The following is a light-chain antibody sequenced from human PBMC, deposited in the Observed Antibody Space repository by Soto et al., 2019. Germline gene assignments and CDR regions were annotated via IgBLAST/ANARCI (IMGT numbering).Light chain of an antibody. J-gene: IGKJ4*01. CDR3: QHYGDSIVT. V-gene: IGKV3-20*01. Sequence: EMVLTQSPGTLSLSPGERATLSCRASQSVSSNYLAWYQQKPGQSPRLLIYHVSSRATGIPDRFSGSGSGTDFTLSISRLEPGDFAMYYCQHYGDSIVTFGGGTKVEIK. CDR1: QSVSSNY. CDR2: HVS.